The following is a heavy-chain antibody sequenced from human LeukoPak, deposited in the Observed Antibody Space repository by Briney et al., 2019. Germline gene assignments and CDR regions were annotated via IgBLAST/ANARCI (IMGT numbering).Heavy chain of an antibody. V-gene: IGHV3-74*01. Sequence: GGSLRLSCAASRFTFSTYWMHWVRQAPGKGLVWVSRINGDGGSRNYADSVKGRFTISRDNAKNTLYLQMSSLRVEDTAVYYCASASSHRTAAGGDYWGQGTLVTVST. D-gene: IGHD6-13*01. CDR3: ASASSHRTAAGGDY. CDR2: INGDGGSR. J-gene: IGHJ4*02. CDR1: RFTFSTYW.